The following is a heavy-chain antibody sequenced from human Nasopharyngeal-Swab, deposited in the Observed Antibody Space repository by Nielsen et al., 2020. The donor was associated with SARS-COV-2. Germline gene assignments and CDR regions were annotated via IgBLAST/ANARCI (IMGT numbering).Heavy chain of an antibody. J-gene: IGHJ6*02. CDR3: VKGAAAYYYGMDV. Sequence: GESLKISCAASGFTFRNHGMHWVRQAPGKGLEYVSAISSNGGSTYYADSVKGRFTISRDNSKNTLYLQMSSLRAEDTAVYYCVKGAAAYYYGMDVWGQGTTVTVSS. CDR2: ISSNGGST. V-gene: IGHV3-64D*08. CDR1: GFTFRNHG. D-gene: IGHD2-2*01.